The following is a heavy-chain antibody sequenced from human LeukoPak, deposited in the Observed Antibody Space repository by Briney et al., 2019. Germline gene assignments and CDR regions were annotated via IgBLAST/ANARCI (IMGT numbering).Heavy chain of an antibody. CDR2: ISGSGSGGST. J-gene: IGHJ4*02. V-gene: IGHV3-23*01. Sequence: GGSLRLSCAASGFTFSSYAMSWVRQAPGKGLEWVSAISGSGSGGSTYYADSVKGRFTISRDNSKNTLYLQMNSLRAEDTAVYYCAKSSPPPLRYWGQGTLVTVSS. CDR1: GFTFSSYA. CDR3: AKSSPPPLRY.